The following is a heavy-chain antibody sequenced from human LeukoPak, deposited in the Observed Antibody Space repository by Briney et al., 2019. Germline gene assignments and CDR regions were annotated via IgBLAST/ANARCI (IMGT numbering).Heavy chain of an antibody. Sequence: SETLSLTCTVSGGSISRSSYYWGWIRQPPGKGLEWIGSIYYSGSTYYNPSLKSRVTISVDTSKNQFSLKLSSVTAADTAVYYCASLSYYDSSGYLRFDPWGQGTLVTVSS. CDR2: IYYSGST. V-gene: IGHV4-39*01. CDR1: GGSISRSSYY. D-gene: IGHD3-22*01. J-gene: IGHJ5*02. CDR3: ASLSYYDSSGYLRFDP.